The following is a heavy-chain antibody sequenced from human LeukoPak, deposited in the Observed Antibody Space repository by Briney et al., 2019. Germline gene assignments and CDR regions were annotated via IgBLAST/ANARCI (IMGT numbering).Heavy chain of an antibody. CDR2: ISSSSSYI. J-gene: IGHJ4*02. CDR1: GFTFSSYA. Sequence: GGSLRLSCAASGFTFSSYAMSWVRQAPGKGLEWVSSISSSSSYIYYADSVKGRFTISRDNAKNSLYLQMNSLRAEDTAVYYCASLHPVGYWGQGTLVTVSS. CDR3: ASLHPVGY. V-gene: IGHV3-21*01.